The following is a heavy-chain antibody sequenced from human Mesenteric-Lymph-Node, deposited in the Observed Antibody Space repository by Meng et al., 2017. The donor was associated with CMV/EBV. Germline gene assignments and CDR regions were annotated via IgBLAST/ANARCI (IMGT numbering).Heavy chain of an antibody. CDR1: GFTFSSYS. CDR2: ISSSSSYI. CDR3: AKSQSGLIDH. D-gene: IGHD3-16*01. V-gene: IGHV3-21*01. Sequence: LSLTCAASGFTFSSYSMNWVRQAPGKGLEWVSSISSSSSYIYYADSVKGRFTISRDNAKNSLYLQMNSLRAEDTAVYYCAKSQSGLIDHWGQGTLVTVSS. J-gene: IGHJ4*02.